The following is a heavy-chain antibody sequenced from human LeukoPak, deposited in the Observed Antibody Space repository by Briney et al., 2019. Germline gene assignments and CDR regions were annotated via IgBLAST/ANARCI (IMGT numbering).Heavy chain of an antibody. CDR3: ARAIRYSSSWYEGGPVDY. V-gene: IGHV5-51*01. CDR2: IYPGDSDT. Sequence: GESLQISCKGSGYSFTNYWIGWVRQMPGKGLEWMGIIYPGDSDTRYSPSFQGQVTISADKSISTAYLQWSSLKASDTAMYYCARAIRYSSSWYEGGPVDYWGQGTLVTVSS. CDR1: GYSFTNYW. D-gene: IGHD6-13*01. J-gene: IGHJ4*02.